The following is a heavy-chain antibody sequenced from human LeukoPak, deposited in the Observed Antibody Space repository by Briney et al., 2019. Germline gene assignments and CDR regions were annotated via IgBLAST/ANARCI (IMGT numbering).Heavy chain of an antibody. D-gene: IGHD1-1*01. J-gene: IGHJ5*02. CDR1: GGTFSSYA. CDR2: IIPIFGTA. V-gene: IGHV1-69*05. CDR3: ARGTPSRLYNWFDP. Sequence: ASVKVSCKASGGTFSSYAISWVRQAPGQGLEWMGGIIPIFGTANYAQKFQGRVTITTDESTSTAYMELSSLRSEDTAVYYCARGTPSRLYNWFDPWGQGTLVTVSS.